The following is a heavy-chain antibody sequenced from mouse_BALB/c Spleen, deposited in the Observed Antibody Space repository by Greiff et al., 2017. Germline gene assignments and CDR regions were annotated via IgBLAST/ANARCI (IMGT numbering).Heavy chain of an antibody. CDR1: GYAFTNYL. CDR2: INPGSGGT. Sequence: QVQLKESGAELVRPGTSVKVSCKASGYAFTNYLIEWVKQRPGQGLEWIGVINPGSGGTNYNEKFKGKATLTADKSSSTAYMQLSSLTSDDSAVYFCAGGNAYWGQGTLVTVSA. J-gene: IGHJ3*01. V-gene: IGHV1-54*01. D-gene: IGHD1-1*02. CDR3: AGGNAY.